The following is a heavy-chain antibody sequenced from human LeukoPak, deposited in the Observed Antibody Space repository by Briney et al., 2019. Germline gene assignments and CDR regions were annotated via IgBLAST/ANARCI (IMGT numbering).Heavy chain of an antibody. J-gene: IGHJ4*02. CDR2: IYYSGST. CDR3: AREIGARGVGY. V-gene: IGHV4-59*01. Sequence: TLSLTCTVSGGSISSYYWSWIRQPPGKGLEWIGYIYYSGSTNYNPSLKSRVTISVDTSKNQFSLKLSSVTAADTAVYYCAREIGARGVGYWGQGTLVTVSS. D-gene: IGHD1-26*01. CDR1: GGSISSYY.